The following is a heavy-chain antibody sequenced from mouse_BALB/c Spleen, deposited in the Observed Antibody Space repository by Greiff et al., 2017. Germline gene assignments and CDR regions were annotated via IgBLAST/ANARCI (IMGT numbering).Heavy chain of an antibody. D-gene: IGHD1-1*01. V-gene: IGHV5-4*02. CDR2: ISDGGSYT. Sequence: EVMLVESGGGLVKPGGSLKLSCAASGFTFSDYYMYWVRQTPEKRLEWVATISDGGSYTYYPDSVKGRFTISRDNAKNNLYLQMSSLKSEDTAMYYCARDRDRYYGSSYWYFDVWGAGTTVTVSS. J-gene: IGHJ1*01. CDR3: ARDRDRYYGSSYWYFDV. CDR1: GFTFSDYY.